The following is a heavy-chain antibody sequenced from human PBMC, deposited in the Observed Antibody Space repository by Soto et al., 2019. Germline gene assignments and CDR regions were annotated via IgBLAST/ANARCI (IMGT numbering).Heavy chain of an antibody. V-gene: IGHV3-21*01. CDR2: ISSSSSYI. CDR1: GXTFSSDS. Sequence: GSLRLSCAAXGXTFSSDSVXXVRQAPGKGLEWVSSISSSSSYIYYADSVKGRFTISRDNAKNSLYLKMNSQRSEDTAVYYCAREGYDSRGSTSYYFDFWGQGTXVTVSS. D-gene: IGHD3-22*01. J-gene: IGHJ4*02. CDR3: AREGYDSRGSTSYYFDF.